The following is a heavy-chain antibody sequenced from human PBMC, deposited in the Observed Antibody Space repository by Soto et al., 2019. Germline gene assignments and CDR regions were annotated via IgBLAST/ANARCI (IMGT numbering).Heavy chain of an antibody. CDR2: ISSSGSTI. Sequence: EVQLVESGGGLVQPGGSLRLSCAASGFTFSSYEMNWVRQAPGKGLEWVSYISSSGSTIYYADSVKGRVTISRDNAKNSLYLQMNSLRAEDTAVYYCARVKAVAGTPFDYWGQGSLVTVSS. CDR1: GFTFSSYE. V-gene: IGHV3-48*03. J-gene: IGHJ4*02. D-gene: IGHD6-19*01. CDR3: ARVKAVAGTPFDY.